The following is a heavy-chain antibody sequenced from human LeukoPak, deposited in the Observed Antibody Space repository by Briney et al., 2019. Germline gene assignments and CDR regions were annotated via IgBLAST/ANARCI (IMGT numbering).Heavy chain of an antibody. CDR1: GASISSGTYY. J-gene: IGHJ5*02. V-gene: IGHV4-31*03. CDR2: IHYTGST. D-gene: IGHD4-17*01. CDR3: ARDHMTTVTPGWFDP. Sequence: SETLSLTCTVSGASISSGTYYWSWIRQHPGKGPEWIGYIHYTGSTYYNPSLESRVTMSVYRSENQFSLNLSAVSAADTAVYYCARDHMTTVTPGWFDPWGQGTLVTVSS.